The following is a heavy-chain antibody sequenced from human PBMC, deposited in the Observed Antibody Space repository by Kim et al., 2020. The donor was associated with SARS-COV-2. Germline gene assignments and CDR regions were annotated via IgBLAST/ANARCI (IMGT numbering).Heavy chain of an antibody. J-gene: IGHJ3*02. CDR1: GFTFSSYG. V-gene: IGHV3-30*18. CDR2: ISYDGSNK. Sequence: GGSLRLSCAASGFTFSSYGMHWVRQAPGKGLEWVAVISYDGSNKYYADSVKGRFTISRDNSKNTLYLQMNSLRAEDTAVYYCAKGKPSRIQLWLSSNSVHAFDIWGQGTMVTVSS. D-gene: IGHD5-18*01. CDR3: AKGKPSRIQLWLSSNSVHAFDI.